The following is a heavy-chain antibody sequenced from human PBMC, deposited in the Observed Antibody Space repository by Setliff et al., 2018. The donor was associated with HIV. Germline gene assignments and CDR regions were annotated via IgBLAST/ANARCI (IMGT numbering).Heavy chain of an antibody. Sequence: SETLSLTCTVSGGSISSSSYYWGWIRQPPGKGLEWIGSIYYSGSTYYNPSLKSRVTISVDTSKNQFSLKLSSVTAADTAVYYCVREVVSAVWYFDHWGRGIQVTVSS. V-gene: IGHV4-39*02. CDR3: VREVVSAVWYFDH. J-gene: IGHJ2*01. CDR1: GGSISSSSYY. CDR2: IYYSGST.